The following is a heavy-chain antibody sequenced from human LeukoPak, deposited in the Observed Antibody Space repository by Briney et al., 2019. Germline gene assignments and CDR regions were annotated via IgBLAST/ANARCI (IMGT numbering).Heavy chain of an antibody. J-gene: IGHJ4*02. D-gene: IGHD1-26*01. CDR2: ISYDGSNK. CDR1: GFTFSTYG. CDR3: AKDRGSFTYYFDY. V-gene: IGHV3-30*18. Sequence: GGSLRLSCAASGFTFSTYGIHWVRQAPGKGLEWVAVISYDGSNKYYAYSVKGRFTISRDNSKNTLYLQMNSLRAEDTAIYYCAKDRGSFTYYFDYWGQGTLVTVSS.